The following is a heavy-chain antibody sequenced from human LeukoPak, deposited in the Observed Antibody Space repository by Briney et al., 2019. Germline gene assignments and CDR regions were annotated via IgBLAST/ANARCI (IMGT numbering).Heavy chain of an antibody. CDR3: ARPRNGDYNDY. J-gene: IGHJ4*02. V-gene: IGHV3-21*01. CDR2: ISGSSRYI. CDR1: GFTFSSYS. D-gene: IGHD4-17*01. Sequence: PGGSLRLSCAASGFTFSSYSINWVRQAPGKGLEWVSSISGSSRYIYYADSVKGRFTISRDNAKNSLYLQMNSLRAEDTAVYYCARPRNGDYNDYWGQGTLVTVSS.